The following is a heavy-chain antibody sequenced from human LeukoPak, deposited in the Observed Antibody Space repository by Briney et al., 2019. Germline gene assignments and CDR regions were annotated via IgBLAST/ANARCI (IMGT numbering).Heavy chain of an antibody. D-gene: IGHD3-10*01. CDR3: ARERAFITMVRGRGWFDP. Sequence: SETLSLTCAVYGGSFSGYYWSWIRQPPGKGLEWIGEINHSGSTNYNPSLKSRVTISVDTSKNQFSLKLSSVTAADTAVYYCARERAFITMVRGRGWFDPWGQGTLVTVSS. CDR1: GGSFSGYY. CDR2: INHSGST. V-gene: IGHV4-34*01. J-gene: IGHJ5*02.